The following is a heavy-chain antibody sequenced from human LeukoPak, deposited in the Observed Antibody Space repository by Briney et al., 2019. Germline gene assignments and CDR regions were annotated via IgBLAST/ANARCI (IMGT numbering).Heavy chain of an antibody. J-gene: IGHJ4*02. Sequence: QSGGSLRLSCAASGFTFSTYAMSWVRQAPGKGLEWVSAISGSGGSTYYADSVKGRFTISRDNSKNTLYLQMNSLRAEDTAVYYRAKALTYYDFWSGYYSPFDYWGQGTLVTVSS. CDR3: AKALTYYDFWSGYYSPFDY. CDR1: GFTFSTYA. CDR2: ISGSGGST. V-gene: IGHV3-23*01. D-gene: IGHD3-3*01.